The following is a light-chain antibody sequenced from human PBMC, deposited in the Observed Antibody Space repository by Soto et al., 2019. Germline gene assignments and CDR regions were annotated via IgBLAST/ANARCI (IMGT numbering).Light chain of an antibody. Sequence: QSALTQPASVSGSPGQSITISCTGTSSDVGGYNYVSWYQQHPGKAPKLIIYDVSNRPSGVSNRFSGSKCGNTASLTISGLQAEDEADYYCSSYTSSSTVVFGGGTKLTVL. CDR3: SSYTSSSTVV. CDR2: DVS. J-gene: IGLJ2*01. V-gene: IGLV2-14*01. CDR1: SSDVGGYNY.